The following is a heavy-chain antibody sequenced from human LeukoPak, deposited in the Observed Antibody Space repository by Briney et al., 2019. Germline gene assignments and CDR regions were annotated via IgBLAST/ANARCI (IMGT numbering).Heavy chain of an antibody. V-gene: IGHV1-18*01. Sequence: GASVKVSCKASGYTFTSYGISWVRQAPGQGLEWMGWISAYNGNTNYAQKLQGRVTMTTDTSTSTAYMELRSLRSDDTAVFYCARPMIRDVVVPAATWFDPWGQGTLVTVS. J-gene: IGHJ5*02. D-gene: IGHD2-2*01. CDR3: ARPMIRDVVVPAATWFDP. CDR1: GYTFTSYG. CDR2: ISAYNGNT.